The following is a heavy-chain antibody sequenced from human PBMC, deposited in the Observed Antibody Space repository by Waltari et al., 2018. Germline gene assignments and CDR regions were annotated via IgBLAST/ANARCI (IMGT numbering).Heavy chain of an antibody. CDR3: TGETLGSYGSFDY. CDR2: IYRGDNT. Sequence: EVQLVETGGDLIQPGGSLRLACAASGFTVSSNYMSWGRQAPGKGLEWVSVIYRGDNTFYADSVKGRFTISRDNSKNTLYLQMNSLRAEDTAMYYCTGETLGSYGSFDYWGQGTLVTVSS. J-gene: IGHJ4*02. V-gene: IGHV3-53*02. D-gene: IGHD1-26*01. CDR1: GFTVSSNY.